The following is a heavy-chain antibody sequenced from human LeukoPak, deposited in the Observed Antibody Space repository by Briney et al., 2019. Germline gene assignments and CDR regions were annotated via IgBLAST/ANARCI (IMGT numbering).Heavy chain of an antibody. V-gene: IGHV3-7*01. CDR3: ARLPAPSGWFYFDP. Sequence: GGSLRLPCAASGFTFSTYWMSWVRQAPGKGLEWVANIKQDGNDKYYVDSVKGRFTISRDNAKSSLYLQMNSLRAEDTAVYYCARLPAPSGWFYFDPWGQGTLVTVSS. CDR2: IKQDGNDK. D-gene: IGHD6-19*01. J-gene: IGHJ5*02. CDR1: GFTFSTYW.